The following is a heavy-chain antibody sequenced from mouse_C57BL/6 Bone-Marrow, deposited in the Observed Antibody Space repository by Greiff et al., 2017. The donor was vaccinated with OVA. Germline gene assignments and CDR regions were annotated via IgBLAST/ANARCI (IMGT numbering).Heavy chain of an antibody. CDR2: IWTGGGT. CDR3: ARNYYGSSSFDY. V-gene: IGHV2-9-1*01. Sequence: VMLVESGPGLVAPSQSLSITCTVSGFSLTSYAISWVRQPPGKGLEWLGGIWTGGGTNSNSALKFRLSISKYNSNSQVFLKMNSLQTDDTARYYCARNYYGSSSFDYWGQGTTLTVSS. CDR1: GFSLTSYA. J-gene: IGHJ2*01. D-gene: IGHD1-1*01.